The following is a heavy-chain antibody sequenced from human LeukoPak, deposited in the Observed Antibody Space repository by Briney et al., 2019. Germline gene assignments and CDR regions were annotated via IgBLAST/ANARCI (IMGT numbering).Heavy chain of an antibody. V-gene: IGHV3-7*01. CDR2: IKQDGGEE. CDR1: GFTFSSYW. J-gene: IGHJ4*02. CDR3: ARDKDVGATLLDY. D-gene: IGHD1-26*01. Sequence: GGTLRLSCAASGFTFSSYWMSWVRQTPGKGLEWVANIKQDGGEEYYVDSVKGRFTISRDNAKNSLYLQMSSLRAEDTAVYYCARDKDVGATLLDYWGQGTLVTVSS.